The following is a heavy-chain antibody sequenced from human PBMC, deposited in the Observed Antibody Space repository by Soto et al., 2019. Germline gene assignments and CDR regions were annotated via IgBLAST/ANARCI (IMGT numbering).Heavy chain of an antibody. CDR2: VSYDGDNE. CDR3: ARDQLYYNDISGRPLNAFDV. J-gene: IGHJ3*01. CDR1: GFTFSNYA. V-gene: IGHV3-30*03. Sequence: GGSLRLSCAASGFTFSNYAMHWVRQAPGKGLEWVAIVSYDGDNEYYADSVRGRFFISRDNSRNTLYLQTSSLRHEDTAVYYCARDQLYYNDISGRPLNAFDVWGQGTMVTVSS. D-gene: IGHD3-22*01.